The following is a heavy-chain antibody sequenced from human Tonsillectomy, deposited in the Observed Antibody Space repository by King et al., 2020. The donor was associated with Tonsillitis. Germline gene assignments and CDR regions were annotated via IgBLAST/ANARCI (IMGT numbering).Heavy chain of an antibody. CDR2: IYYSGST. Sequence: QLQESGPGLVKPSETLSLTCTVSGGSISSSSYYWGWIRQPPGKGLEWIGSIYYSGSTYYNPSLKSRVTISVDTSKNQFSLRLSSVTAADTAVYYCAGQWFGELLSVDYWRQGTLVTVSS. J-gene: IGHJ4*02. D-gene: IGHD3-10*01. V-gene: IGHV4-39*01. CDR1: GGSISSSSYY. CDR3: AGQWFGELLSVDY.